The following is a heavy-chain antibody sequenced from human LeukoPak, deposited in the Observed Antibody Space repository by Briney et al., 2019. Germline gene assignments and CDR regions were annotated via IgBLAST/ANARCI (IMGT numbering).Heavy chain of an antibody. CDR1: GFTFSSYA. D-gene: IGHD2-15*01. J-gene: IGHJ4*02. CDR2: ITGGGEST. CDR3: AKGERVYCSASTCYPFDY. Sequence: PGGSLRLSCAASGFTFSSYAMNWVSQAPGTRLEGVSSITGGGESTYHADSVKGRFTISRDNSKNTVSLQMNSLRAEDTAVYYCAKGERVYCSASTCYPFDYWGQGILVSVSS. V-gene: IGHV3-23*01.